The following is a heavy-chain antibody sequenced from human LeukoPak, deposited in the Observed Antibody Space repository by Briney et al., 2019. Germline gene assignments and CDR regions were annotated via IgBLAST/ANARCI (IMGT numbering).Heavy chain of an antibody. CDR2: IKKDGSEK. J-gene: IGHJ4*02. V-gene: IGHV3-7*05. Sequence: GGSLRLSCAASGFIFRRYWMSWVRQAPGKGLEWVANIKKDGSEKYYVDSVEGRLTISRDNAKNSLYLQMNSLRAEDTAVYYCAREQWELPRGTYYFDYWGQGTLVSVSS. D-gene: IGHD1-26*01. CDR3: AREQWELPRGTYYFDY. CDR1: GFIFRRYW.